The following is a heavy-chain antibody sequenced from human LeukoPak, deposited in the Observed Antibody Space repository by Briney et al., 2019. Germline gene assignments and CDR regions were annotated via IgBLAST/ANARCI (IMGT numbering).Heavy chain of an antibody. CDR3: ARRDDYILFDY. CDR1: GFIFSSYE. Sequence: PGGSLRLSCVVSGFIFSSYEMNWVRQAPGKGLEWVSYISSSGSSIYYADSVKGRFTIFRDNAKNSLYLQMNSLRVEDTAVYSCARRDDYILFDYWGQGTLVTVFS. CDR2: ISSSGSSI. D-gene: IGHD5-24*01. J-gene: IGHJ4*02. V-gene: IGHV3-48*03.